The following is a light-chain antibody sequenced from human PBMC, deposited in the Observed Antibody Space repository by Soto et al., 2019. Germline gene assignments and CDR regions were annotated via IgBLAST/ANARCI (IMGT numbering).Light chain of an antibody. J-gene: IGKJ1*01. CDR1: QSVSNC. Sequence: EIVLTQSPGTLSLSPGERATLSCRASQSVSNCLAWYQQKPGQAPRLLIYVASSRATGIPDRFSGSGSGTDFTLTISRLEPEDFAVYYCQQYGGSPQTFGQGTKVEIK. CDR2: VAS. V-gene: IGKV3-20*01. CDR3: QQYGGSPQT.